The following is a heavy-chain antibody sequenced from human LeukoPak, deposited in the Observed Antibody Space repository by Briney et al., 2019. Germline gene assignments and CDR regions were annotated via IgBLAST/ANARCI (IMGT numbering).Heavy chain of an antibody. CDR1: GYTFTSYA. V-gene: IGHV7-4-1*02. Sequence: ASVKVSCKASGYTFTSYAMNWVRQAPGQGLEWMGWINTNTGNPTYAQGFTGRFVFSLDTSVSTAYLQISSLKAEDTAVYYCARLGQHDILTGSHYGMDVWGQGTTVTVSS. D-gene: IGHD3-9*01. CDR2: INTNTGNP. J-gene: IGHJ6*02. CDR3: ARLGQHDILTGSHYGMDV.